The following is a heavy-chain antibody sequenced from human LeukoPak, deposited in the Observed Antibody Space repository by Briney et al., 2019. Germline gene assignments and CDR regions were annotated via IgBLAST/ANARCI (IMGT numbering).Heavy chain of an antibody. Sequence: ASVKVSCKASGGTSNSHAISWVRQARGQGLEWMGRIIPNLGTTNRAQNFQDRVTLTADKSTNTAYMELTSLTSDDTAVYYCATTNDGGGYQWGDFFDFWGQGTLVNVSS. J-gene: IGHJ4*02. CDR1: GGTSNSHA. D-gene: IGHD3-22*01. CDR2: IIPNLGTT. CDR3: ATTNDGGGYQWGDFFDF. V-gene: IGHV1-69*04.